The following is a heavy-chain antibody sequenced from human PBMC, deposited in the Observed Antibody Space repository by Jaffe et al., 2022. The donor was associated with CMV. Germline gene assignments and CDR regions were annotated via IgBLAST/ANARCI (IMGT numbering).Heavy chain of an antibody. J-gene: IGHJ4*02. D-gene: IGHD3-10*01. V-gene: IGHV3-7*03. CDR1: GFTFSSYW. Sequence: EVQLVESGGGLVQPGGSLRLSCAASGFTFSSYWMSWVRQAPGKGLEWVANIKQDGSEKYYVDSVKGRFTISRDNAKNSLYLQMNSLRAEDTAVYYCARDGAPWFGELLTDYFDYWGQGTLVTVSS. CDR3: ARDGAPWFGELLTDYFDY. CDR2: IKQDGSEK.